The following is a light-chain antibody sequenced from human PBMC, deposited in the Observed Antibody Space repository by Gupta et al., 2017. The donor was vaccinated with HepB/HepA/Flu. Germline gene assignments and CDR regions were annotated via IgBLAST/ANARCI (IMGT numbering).Light chain of an antibody. J-gene: IGKJ2*01. CDR1: QTISHSS. CDR2: GAS. V-gene: IGKV3-20*01. Sequence: EIVLTQSPGTLSLSPGERATLSSRASQTISHSSLAWYQHKPGQAPRLLIYGASSRTTGIPDRFSGSGSVTDFTLTISRLEPEDFAVYYCQQFASSPYTFGQGTRLEI. CDR3: QQFASSPYT.